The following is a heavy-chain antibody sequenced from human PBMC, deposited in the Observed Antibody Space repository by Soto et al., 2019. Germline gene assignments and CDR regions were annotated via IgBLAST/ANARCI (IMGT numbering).Heavy chain of an antibody. Sequence: GGSLRLSCAASGFTFSSYGMHWVRQAPGKGLEWVAVIWYDGSNKYYADSVKGRFTISRDNSKNTLYLQMNSLRAEDTAVYYCARGHLLGAQNHDYQFDYWGQGTLVTVSS. D-gene: IGHD4-17*01. CDR3: ARGHLLGAQNHDYQFDY. J-gene: IGHJ4*02. CDR2: IWYDGSNK. V-gene: IGHV3-33*01. CDR1: GFTFSSYG.